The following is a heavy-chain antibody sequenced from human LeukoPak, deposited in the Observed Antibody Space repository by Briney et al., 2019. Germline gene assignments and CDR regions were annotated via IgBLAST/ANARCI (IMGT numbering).Heavy chain of an antibody. Sequence: SETLSLTCTVSGGSISSSSYYWGWIRQPPGKGLEWIGSIYYSGSTYYNPSLKSRVTISVDTSKNQFSLKLSSVTAADTAVYYCASVADYDILTGYSLGAFDIWGQGTMVTVSS. CDR2: IYYSGST. V-gene: IGHV4-39*07. CDR1: GGSISSSSYY. J-gene: IGHJ3*02. D-gene: IGHD3-9*01. CDR3: ASVADYDILTGYSLGAFDI.